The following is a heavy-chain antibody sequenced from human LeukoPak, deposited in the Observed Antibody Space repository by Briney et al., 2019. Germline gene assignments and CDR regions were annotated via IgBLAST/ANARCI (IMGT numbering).Heavy chain of an antibody. J-gene: IGHJ4*02. CDR1: GYTFTSYG. CDR2: ISTYNGNT. D-gene: IGHD3-22*01. Sequence: ASVKVSCTASGYTFTSYGISWVRQAPGQGLEWMGWISTYNGNTNYAQKLQGRVTMTTVTSTSTAYMELRSLRSDDTAVYYCARYLGDYYDSSGWSDYWGQGTLVTVSS. CDR3: ARYLGDYYDSSGWSDY. V-gene: IGHV1-18*01.